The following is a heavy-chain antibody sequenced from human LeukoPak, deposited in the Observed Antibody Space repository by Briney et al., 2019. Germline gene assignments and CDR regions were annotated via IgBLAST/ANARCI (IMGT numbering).Heavy chain of an antibody. V-gene: IGHV1-18*01. CDR2: ISAYNGNT. Sequence: ASVKVSCKASGYTFTSYGISWVRQAPGQGLEWMGWISAYNGNTNYAQKLQGRVTMTTDTSTSTAYMELRSLRSDDTAVYYCARDHTCYYDSSGSEGAFDIWGQGTMVTVSS. CDR1: GYTFTSYG. D-gene: IGHD3-22*01. J-gene: IGHJ3*02. CDR3: ARDHTCYYDSSGSEGAFDI.